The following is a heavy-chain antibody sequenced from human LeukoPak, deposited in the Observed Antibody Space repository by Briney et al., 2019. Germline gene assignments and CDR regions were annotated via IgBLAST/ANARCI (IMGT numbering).Heavy chain of an antibody. CDR2: IRSKAYGGTT. Sequence: GGSLRLSCTASGFTLGDYTMSWVRQAPGKGLVWVGFIRSKAYGGTTEYAASVKGRFTISRDDSKTIAYLQMNSLKTEDTAVYYCTRGLYYMDVWGKGTTVTVSS. CDR3: TRGLYYMDV. V-gene: IGHV3-49*04. J-gene: IGHJ6*03. CDR1: GFTLGDYT.